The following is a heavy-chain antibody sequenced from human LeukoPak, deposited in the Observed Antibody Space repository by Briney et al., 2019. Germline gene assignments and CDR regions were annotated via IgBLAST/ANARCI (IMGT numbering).Heavy chain of an antibody. J-gene: IGHJ6*02. V-gene: IGHV3-23*01. D-gene: IGHD3-10*01. CDR3: AKLTSASGAYGVDV. CDR1: GFTFSSYA. Sequence: PGGSLRLSCAASGFTFSSYAMNWVRQAPGKGLEWVSTISGSGGSKQYADSVEGRFTISRDNSKNTVYLQMNSLRAEDTAIYYCAKLTSASGAYGVDVWGQGTTVTVSS. CDR2: ISGSGGSK.